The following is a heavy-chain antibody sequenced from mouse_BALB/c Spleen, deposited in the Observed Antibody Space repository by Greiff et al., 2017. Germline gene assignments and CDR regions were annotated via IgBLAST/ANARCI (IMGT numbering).Heavy chain of an antibody. CDR3: ARSFGFGDVDY. CDR1: GYSITSDYA. CDR2: ISYSGST. Sequence: EVQLQESGPGLVKPSQSLSLTCTVTGYSITSDYAWNWIRQFPGNKLEWMGYISYSGSTSYNPSLKSRISITRDTSKNQFFLQLNSVTTEDTATYYCARSFGFGDVDYWGQGTTLTVSS. V-gene: IGHV3-2*02. D-gene: IGHD3-1*01. J-gene: IGHJ2*01.